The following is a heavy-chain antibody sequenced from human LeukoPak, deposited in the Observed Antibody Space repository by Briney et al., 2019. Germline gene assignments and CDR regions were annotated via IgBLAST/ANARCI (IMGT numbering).Heavy chain of an antibody. CDR3: ARLYSSSLYYYYYMDV. V-gene: IGHV4-59*01. Sequence: PSETLSHTCSVPGGSISSYYWSWIPQTPGKGLERIGYIYYSGSTNYNPSLKSRVTISVDTSKNQFSLKLSSVTAADTAVYYCARLYSSSLYYYYYMDVWGKGTTVTVSS. CDR2: IYYSGST. J-gene: IGHJ6*03. D-gene: IGHD6-13*01. CDR1: GGSISSYY.